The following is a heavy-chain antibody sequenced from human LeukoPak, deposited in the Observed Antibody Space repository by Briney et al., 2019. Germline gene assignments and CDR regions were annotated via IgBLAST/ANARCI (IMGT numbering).Heavy chain of an antibody. Sequence: ASVKVSCKASGYIFTTYNMHWVRQAPGQGLEWMGVINPSVDITNYAQKFQGRVTLTRDMSTSTVYMELSSLRSEDTAVYYCARDASGSYLFDYWGQGTPVTVSS. CDR2: INPSVDIT. J-gene: IGHJ4*02. V-gene: IGHV1-46*01. CDR3: ARDASGSYLFDY. D-gene: IGHD1-26*01. CDR1: GYIFTTYN.